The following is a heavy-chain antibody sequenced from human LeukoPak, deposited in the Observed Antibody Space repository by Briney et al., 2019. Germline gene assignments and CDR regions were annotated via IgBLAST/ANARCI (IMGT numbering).Heavy chain of an antibody. D-gene: IGHD1-1*01. J-gene: IGHJ3*02. Sequence: GESLKISCKGSGYSFSNYWIAWVRQMPGKGLEWMGIIYPGDSDSRYSPSFQGQVTISADKSISTAYLQWSSLKASHTAMYYCARPSTTGTIDAFDIWGQGTMVTVSS. CDR3: ARPSTTGTIDAFDI. V-gene: IGHV5-51*01. CDR2: IYPGDSDS. CDR1: GYSFSNYW.